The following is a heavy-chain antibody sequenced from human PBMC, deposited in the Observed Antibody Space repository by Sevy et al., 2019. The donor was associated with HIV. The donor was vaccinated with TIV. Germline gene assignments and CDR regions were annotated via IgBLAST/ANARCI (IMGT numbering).Heavy chain of an antibody. CDR2: ISPYKGYT. J-gene: IGHJ6*03. CDR3: ARDDTYSYPARYHSSYTDV. V-gene: IGHV1-18*01. D-gene: IGHD5-18*01. Sequence: VSVKVSCKASGYSFISYGINWVRQVPGQGLEWMGWISPYKGYTNSAQKFHDRVTLTTDTSTSTAYMELRSLRSDDTAVYYCARDDTYSYPARYHSSYTDVWGKGTTVTVSS. CDR1: GYSFISYG.